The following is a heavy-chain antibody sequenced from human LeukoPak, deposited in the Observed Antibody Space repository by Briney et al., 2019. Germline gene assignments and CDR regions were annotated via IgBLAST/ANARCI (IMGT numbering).Heavy chain of an antibody. V-gene: IGHV3-11*01. CDR2: ISSSGSTI. Sequence: GGSLRLSCAASGFTFSDYYMSWIRQAPGKGLEWVSYISSSGSTIYYADSVSGRFTTSRDHTKNSLYLQMNSLRAEATAVYYCARDPLIYDFWSGYHNWFDPWGQGTLVTVSS. CDR1: GFTFSDYY. CDR3: ARDPLIYDFWSGYHNWFDP. J-gene: IGHJ5*02. D-gene: IGHD3-3*01.